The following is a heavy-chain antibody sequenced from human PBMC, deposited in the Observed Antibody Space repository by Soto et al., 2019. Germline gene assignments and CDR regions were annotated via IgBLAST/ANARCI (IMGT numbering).Heavy chain of an antibody. V-gene: IGHV1-18*01. Sequence: QVHLVQSGAEVKKPGASVKVSCKGSGYDFTTYGITWVRQAPGQGLEWMAWISAHNGNTDYAQKLQGRVTVTRDTSTSTAYMELRSLRSDDPAVDYCARGRYGDYWGQGPLVTVSS. CDR2: ISAHNGNT. CDR3: ARGRYGDY. CDR1: GYDFTTYG. D-gene: IGHD1-1*01. J-gene: IGHJ4*02.